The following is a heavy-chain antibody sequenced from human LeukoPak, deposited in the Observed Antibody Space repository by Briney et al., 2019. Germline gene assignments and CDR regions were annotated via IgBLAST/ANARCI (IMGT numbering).Heavy chain of an antibody. CDR3: ARAEQDYGMDV. J-gene: IGHJ6*02. CDR2: IYYSGST. V-gene: IGHV4-61*05. Sequence: PSETLSLTCTVSGGSISSSSYYWGWIRQPPGKGLEWIGYIYYSGSTNYNPSLKSRVTISVDTSKNQFSLKLSSVTAADTAVYNCARAEQDYGMDVWGQGTTVTVSS. CDR1: GGSISSSSYY.